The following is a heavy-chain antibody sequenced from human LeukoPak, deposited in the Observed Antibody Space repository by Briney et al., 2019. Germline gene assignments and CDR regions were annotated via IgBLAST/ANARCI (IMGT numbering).Heavy chain of an antibody. CDR2: IYTSGST. CDR3: ARLSRHGSGSS. CDR1: GGSISSGSYY. D-gene: IGHD3-10*01. Sequence: SQTLSLTCTVSGGSISSGSYYWSWIRQPAGKGLEWIGRIYTSGSTNYSPSLKSRVTISVDTSKNQFSLKLSSVTAADTAVYYCARLSRHGSGSSWGQGTLVTVSS. V-gene: IGHV4-61*02. J-gene: IGHJ4*02.